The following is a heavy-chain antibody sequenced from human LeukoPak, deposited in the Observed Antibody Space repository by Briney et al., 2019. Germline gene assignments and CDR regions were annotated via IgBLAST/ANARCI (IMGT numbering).Heavy chain of an antibody. J-gene: IGHJ4*02. CDR3: ARDRLVGAYQYFDY. CDR2: IYYSGST. D-gene: IGHD1-26*01. Sequence: TSVTLSLTCTVSGGSISSYYWSWIRQPPGKGLEWIGYIYYSGSTNYNPSLKSRVTISVDTSKNQFSLKLSSVTAADTAVYYCARDRLVGAYQYFDYWGQGTLVTVSS. V-gene: IGHV4-59*01. CDR1: GGSISSYY.